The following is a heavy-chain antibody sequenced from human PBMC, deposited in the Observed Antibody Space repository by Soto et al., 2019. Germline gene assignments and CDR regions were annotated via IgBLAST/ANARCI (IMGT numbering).Heavy chain of an antibody. J-gene: IGHJ6*02. V-gene: IGHV1-46*01. Sequence: ASVKVSCKASGYTFTSYYMHWVRQAPGQGLEWMGIINPSGGSTSYAQKFQGRVTITRDTSTSTVYMELSSLRSEDTAVYYCARERGYSYGAYYYYGMDVWGQGTTVTSP. CDR3: ARERGYSYGAYYYYGMDV. CDR1: GYTFTSYY. D-gene: IGHD5-18*01. CDR2: INPSGGST.